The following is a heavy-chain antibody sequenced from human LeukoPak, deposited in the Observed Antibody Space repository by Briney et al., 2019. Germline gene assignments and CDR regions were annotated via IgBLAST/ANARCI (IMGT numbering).Heavy chain of an antibody. CDR3: GRYFGNQLGDAFDI. J-gene: IGHJ3*02. D-gene: IGHD2-2*01. Sequence: SETLSLTCAVSGYSISSGYYWGWIRQPPGKGLEWLGSIYHSGSTYYNPSLKSRVTISVDTSKNQFSLKLSSVTAADTAVYYCGRYFGNQLGDAFDIWGQGTMVTVSS. CDR1: GYSISSGYY. V-gene: IGHV4-38-2*01. CDR2: IYHSGST.